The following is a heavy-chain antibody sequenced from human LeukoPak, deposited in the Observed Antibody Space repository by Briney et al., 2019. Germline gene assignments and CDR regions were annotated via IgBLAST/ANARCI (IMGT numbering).Heavy chain of an antibody. CDR3: ARENDYGDYVGLVIDY. D-gene: IGHD4-17*01. Sequence: RPSETLSLTCSVSRGSISSGDYYWGWIRQPPGRGLEWIGYIYYSGSTNYNPSLKSRVTISVDTSKNQFSLKLSSVTAADTAVYYCARENDYGDYVGLVIDYWGQGTLVTVSS. CDR1: RGSISSGDYY. V-gene: IGHV4-61*08. J-gene: IGHJ4*02. CDR2: IYYSGST.